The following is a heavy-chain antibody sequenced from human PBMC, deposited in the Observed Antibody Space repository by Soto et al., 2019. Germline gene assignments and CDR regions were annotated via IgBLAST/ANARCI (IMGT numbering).Heavy chain of an antibody. J-gene: IGHJ4*02. Sequence: SGTLSLTCTVSGGSVNSGSYYWSWIRQPPGKGLEWIGYIYYSGSTNYNPSLKSRVTISVDTSKNQFSLRLNSVTAADTAVYYCARAPSPYEIAYWGQGTLVTVSS. CDR3: ARAPSPYEIAY. CDR1: GGSVNSGSYY. D-gene: IGHD3-3*01. V-gene: IGHV4-61*01. CDR2: IYYSGST.